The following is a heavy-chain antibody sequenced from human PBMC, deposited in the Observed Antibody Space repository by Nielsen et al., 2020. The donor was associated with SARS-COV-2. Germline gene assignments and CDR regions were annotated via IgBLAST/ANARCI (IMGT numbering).Heavy chain of an antibody. CDR1: GGSISSGSYY. J-gene: IGHJ1*01. D-gene: IGHD2-21*01. V-gene: IGHV4-61*02. Sequence: SETLSLTCTVSGGSISSGSYYWSWIRQPAGKGLEWIGRIYTSGSTNYNPSLKSRVTISVDTSKNQFSLKLSSVTAADTAVYYCARGAVIGYFQHWGQGTLVTVSS. CDR3: ARGAVIGYFQH. CDR2: IYTSGST.